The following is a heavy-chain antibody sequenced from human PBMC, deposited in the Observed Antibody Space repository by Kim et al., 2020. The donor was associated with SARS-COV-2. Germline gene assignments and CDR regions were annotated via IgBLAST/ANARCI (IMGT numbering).Heavy chain of an antibody. V-gene: IGHV1-2*02. D-gene: IGHD3-16*01. CDR2: IDPKNGDT. J-gene: IGHJ6*02. Sequence: ASVKVSCKASGYAFSDFFIHWVRQAPGQGLEWMGWIDPKNGDTHYAQSFLGRVTMTRDTSVSTVYLDLSRLRSEDTAVYYCARDEVPTILGMEDVWGQGITVTVSS. CDR1: GYAFSDFF. CDR3: ARDEVPTILGMEDV.